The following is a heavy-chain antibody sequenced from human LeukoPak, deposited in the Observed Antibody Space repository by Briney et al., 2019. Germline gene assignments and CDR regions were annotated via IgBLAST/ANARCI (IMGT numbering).Heavy chain of an antibody. CDR1: GFTFSSYS. Sequence: GGSLRLSCAASGFTFSSYSMNWVRQAPGKGLEWVSYISGSGSTIYYGDSLKGRFTISRDNANDSLYLQMNSLRVEDTAVYYCATLWDPVAGTTQPLLWGQGTLVTVSS. D-gene: IGHD6-19*01. CDR3: ATLWDPVAGTTQPLL. V-gene: IGHV3-48*04. CDR2: ISGSGSTI. J-gene: IGHJ4*02.